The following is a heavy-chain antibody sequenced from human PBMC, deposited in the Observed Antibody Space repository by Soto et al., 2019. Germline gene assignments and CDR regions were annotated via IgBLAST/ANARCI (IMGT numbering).Heavy chain of an antibody. CDR3: AKFPEYSGYDGTYFDY. Sequence: GGSLRLSCAASGFSFNDYAMTWVRQAPGKGLEWVSTISGGGGDTYYADSVKGRFTVSRDNSKNTLYLQMNSLRADDTAVYFCAKFPEYSGYDGTYFDYWGQGTLVTVSS. J-gene: IGHJ4*02. V-gene: IGHV3-23*01. CDR1: GFSFNDYA. CDR2: ISGGGGDT. D-gene: IGHD5-12*01.